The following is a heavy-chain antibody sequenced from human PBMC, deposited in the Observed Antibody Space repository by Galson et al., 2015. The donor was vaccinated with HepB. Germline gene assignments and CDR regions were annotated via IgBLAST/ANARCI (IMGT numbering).Heavy chain of an antibody. Sequence: SVKVSCKASGGTFSSYAISWVRQAPGQGLEWMGGIIPIFGTANYVQKFQGRVTITADESTSTAYMELSSLRSEDTAVYYCARDASTFNGELDYWGQGTLVTVSS. D-gene: IGHD1-26*01. CDR1: GGTFSSYA. CDR2: IIPIFGTA. J-gene: IGHJ4*02. V-gene: IGHV1-69*13. CDR3: ARDASTFNGELDY.